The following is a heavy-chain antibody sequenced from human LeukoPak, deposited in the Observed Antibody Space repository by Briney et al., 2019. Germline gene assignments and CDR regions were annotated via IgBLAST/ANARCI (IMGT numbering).Heavy chain of an antibody. Sequence: SETLSLTCTVSGGSISSYYWSWIRQPPGKRLEWIGYIYYSGSTNYNPSLKSRVTISVDTSKNQFSLKLSSVTAADTAVYYCAREVWYDILTGYYFDYWGQGTLVTVSS. CDR3: AREVWYDILTGYYFDY. D-gene: IGHD3-9*01. V-gene: IGHV4-59*12. CDR1: GGSISSYY. CDR2: IYYSGST. J-gene: IGHJ4*02.